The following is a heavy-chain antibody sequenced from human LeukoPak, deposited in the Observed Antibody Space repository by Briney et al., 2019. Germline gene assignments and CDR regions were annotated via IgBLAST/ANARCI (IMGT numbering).Heavy chain of an antibody. CDR3: ATLTVASTFDY. Sequence: GGSLRLSCAASEFAFSVYEMYWVRQAPGKGLEWVSYISSSGDTRYYADSVKGRFTISRDNAKNSLYLQMNSLRAEDTAVYYCATLTVASTFDYWGQGAQVTVSS. CDR2: ISSSGDTR. V-gene: IGHV3-48*03. CDR1: EFAFSVYE. J-gene: IGHJ4*02. D-gene: IGHD6-19*01.